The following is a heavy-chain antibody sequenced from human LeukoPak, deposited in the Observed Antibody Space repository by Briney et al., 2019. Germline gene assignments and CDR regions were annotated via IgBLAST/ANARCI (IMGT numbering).Heavy chain of an antibody. V-gene: IGHV3-74*01. CDR2: MNSDGQTT. D-gene: IGHD4-23*01. Sequence: GGSLRLSCAASGFTLSNYWMYWVRQAPGKGPVWVSHMNSDGQTTSYADSVKGRFTISRDNHKNTVYLQMKSLRAEDTAVYYCARDLIGGKFDYWGQGTLVTVSS. J-gene: IGHJ4*02. CDR3: ARDLIGGKFDY. CDR1: GFTLSNYW.